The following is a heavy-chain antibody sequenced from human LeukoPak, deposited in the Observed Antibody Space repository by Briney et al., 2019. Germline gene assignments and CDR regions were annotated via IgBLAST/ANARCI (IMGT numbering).Heavy chain of an antibody. V-gene: IGHV1-18*01. J-gene: IGHJ3*02. CDR2: ISAYNGNT. CDR1: GYTFTIYG. Sequence: GASVTVSFKASGYTFTIYGISWVRQAPGQGREWMGWISAYNGNTNYAQKLQGRVTMTTDTSTSTAYMELRSPRSDDTAVYYCARDWDYYGSGDPAFDIWGQGTMVTVSS. CDR3: ARDWDYYGSGDPAFDI. D-gene: IGHD3-10*01.